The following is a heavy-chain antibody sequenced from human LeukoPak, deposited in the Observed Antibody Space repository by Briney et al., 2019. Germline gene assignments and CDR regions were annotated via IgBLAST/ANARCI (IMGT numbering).Heavy chain of an antibody. Sequence: GGSLRLSCAASGFTVSSNYMSWVRQAPGKGLEWVSVIYSGGSTYYADSVKGRFTISRDNAKNTLYLQMNSLRAEDTAVYYCARVSLDYYDSSGYYYLFDYWGQGTLVTVSS. CDR2: IYSGGST. J-gene: IGHJ4*02. CDR3: ARVSLDYYDSSGYYYLFDY. CDR1: GFTVSSNY. V-gene: IGHV3-53*01. D-gene: IGHD3-22*01.